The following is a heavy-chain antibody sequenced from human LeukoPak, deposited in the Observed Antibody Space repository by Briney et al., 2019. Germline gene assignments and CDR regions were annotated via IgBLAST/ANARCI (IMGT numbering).Heavy chain of an antibody. V-gene: IGHV3-7*01. CDR3: ARERRDSSHFDY. CDR1: GFTFSTYW. D-gene: IGHD2-15*01. Sequence: GRSLRLSCAASGFTFSTYWLSWVRQAPGKGLDWVANINHGGSEKYYVDSVKGRFTISRDNAGNSLFLQMNSLRAEDTAVYYCARERRDSSHFDYWGQGTLVTVSS. CDR2: INHGGSEK. J-gene: IGHJ4*02.